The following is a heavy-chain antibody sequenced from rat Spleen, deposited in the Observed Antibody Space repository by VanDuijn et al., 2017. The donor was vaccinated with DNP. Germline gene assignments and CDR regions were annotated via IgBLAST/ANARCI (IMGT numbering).Heavy chain of an antibody. CDR2: ITYDGSRT. D-gene: IGHD1-4*01. CDR3: ATHTFTGGITTPFAY. J-gene: IGHJ3*01. V-gene: IGHV5S10*01. Sequence: EVQLVESGGGLVQPGRSMTVSCAVSGFTFSNYGMAWVRQAPKKGLEWVAYITYDGSRTYYRDSVKGRVTISRDNAKSTLYLQMDSLRSEDTATYYCATHTFTGGITTPFAYWGQGTLVTVSS. CDR1: GFTFSNYG.